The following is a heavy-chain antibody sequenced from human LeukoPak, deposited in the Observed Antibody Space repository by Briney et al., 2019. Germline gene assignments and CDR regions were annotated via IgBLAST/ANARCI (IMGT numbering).Heavy chain of an antibody. V-gene: IGHV4-39*07. Sequence: SETLSLTCIVSGGSISSSIYYWAWVRQPPGKGLEWIGTVFYNGATQYSPSLRSRVTISIDTSTNQFSLKLSSVTAADTAVYYCAGYHAYGVTTPPLGYWGQGTLVTVSS. CDR2: VFYNGAT. J-gene: IGHJ4*02. D-gene: IGHD4-17*01. CDR1: GGSISSSIYY. CDR3: AGYHAYGVTTPPLGY.